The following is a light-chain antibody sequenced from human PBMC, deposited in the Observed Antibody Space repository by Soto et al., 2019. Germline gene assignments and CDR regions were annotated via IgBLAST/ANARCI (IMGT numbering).Light chain of an antibody. J-gene: IGKJ2*01. V-gene: IGKV1-8*01. CDR2: KAS. CDR1: QGISSY. CDR3: QDYESYPEP. Sequence: ASTDYKDTITCRASQGISSYLAWYQQKPGKAPKLLIYKASTLKSGVPSRFSGSGSGTDFTLTISSLQPEDFATYYCQDYESYPEPFGHGA.